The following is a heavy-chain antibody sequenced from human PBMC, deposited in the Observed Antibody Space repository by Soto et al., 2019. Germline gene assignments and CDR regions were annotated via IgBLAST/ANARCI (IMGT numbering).Heavy chain of an antibody. D-gene: IGHD3-10*01. J-gene: IGHJ4*02. CDR3: ARADYYYLDY. CDR1: RYTFTSYA. Sequence: QVQLVQSGAEVKKPGASVKVSCKASRYTFTSYAMHWVRQAPGQRLEWMGWINAGNGNTKYSQKFQGRVTITWDTSASTAYMEPSSLRSEDTAVYYCARADYYYLDYWGQGNLVTVSS. CDR2: INAGNGNT. V-gene: IGHV1-3*01.